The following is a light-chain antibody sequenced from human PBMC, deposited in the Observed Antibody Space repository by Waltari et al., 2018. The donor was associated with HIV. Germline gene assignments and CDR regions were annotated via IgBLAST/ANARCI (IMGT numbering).Light chain of an antibody. CDR3: SSYAGSNIL. Sequence: QSALTQPPSASGSPGQSVTIPCTGTSSDVGGDNYLSWYQQHPGKAPKLMIYEVSKRPSGVPDRFSGSKSGNTASLTVSGLQAEDEADYYCSSYAGSNILFGGGTKLTVL. CDR1: SSDVGGDNY. V-gene: IGLV2-8*01. J-gene: IGLJ2*01. CDR2: EVS.